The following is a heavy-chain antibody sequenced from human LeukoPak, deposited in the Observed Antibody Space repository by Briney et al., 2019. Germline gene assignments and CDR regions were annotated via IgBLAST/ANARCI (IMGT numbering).Heavy chain of an antibody. CDR1: GGTFISYA. Sequence: SVKVSCKASGGTFISYAISWVRQAPGQGLEWMGRIIPIFGIANYAQKFQGRVTITADKSTSTDYMELSSLRSEDTAVYYCARDAAYCGGDCPFDYWGQGTLVTVSS. J-gene: IGHJ4*02. V-gene: IGHV1-69*04. CDR2: IIPIFGIA. D-gene: IGHD2-21*02. CDR3: ARDAAYCGGDCPFDY.